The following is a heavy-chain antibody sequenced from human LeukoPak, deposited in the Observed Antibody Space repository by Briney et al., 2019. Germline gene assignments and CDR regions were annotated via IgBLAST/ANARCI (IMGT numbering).Heavy chain of an antibody. D-gene: IGHD5-24*01. CDR3: ARCGVEMATISSFDY. CDR1: AGTFSIYA. Sequence: GASVKVSFTASAGTFSIYAISWVRQAPGQGLEWMGGIIPIFGTANYAQKFQGRVTITADKSTSTAYMELSSLRSEDTAVYYCARCGVEMATISSFDYWGQGTLVTVSS. J-gene: IGHJ4*02. CDR2: IIPIFGTA. V-gene: IGHV1-69*06.